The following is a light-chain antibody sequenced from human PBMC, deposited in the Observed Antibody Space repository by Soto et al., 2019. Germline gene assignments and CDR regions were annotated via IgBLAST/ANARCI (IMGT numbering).Light chain of an antibody. V-gene: IGLV2-14*01. J-gene: IGLJ2*01. CDR3: SSYTSSSTLEVV. CDR1: SSDVGGYNY. CDR2: DVS. Sequence: QSVLTQPASVSGSPGQSITISCTGTSSDVGGYNYVSWYQQHPGKAPKLMIYDVSNRPSGVSNRCSGSKSGNTASLTISGLQAEDEADYYCSSYTSSSTLEVVFGGGTQLTVL.